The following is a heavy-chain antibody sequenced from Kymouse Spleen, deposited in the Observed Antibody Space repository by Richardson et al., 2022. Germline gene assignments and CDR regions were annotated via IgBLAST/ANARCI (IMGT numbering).Heavy chain of an antibody. V-gene: IGHV4-39*01. J-gene: IGHJ6*02. Sequence: QLQLQESGPGLVKPSETLSLTCTVSGGSISSSSYYWGWIRQPPGKGLEWIGSIYYSGSTYYNPSLKSRVTISVDTSKNQFSLKLSSVTAADTAVYYCAGIVLMVYHTVWTSGAKGPRSPSPQ. D-gene: IGHD2-8*01. CDR2: IYYSGST. CDR3: AGIVLMVYHTVWTS. CDR1: GGSISSSSYY.